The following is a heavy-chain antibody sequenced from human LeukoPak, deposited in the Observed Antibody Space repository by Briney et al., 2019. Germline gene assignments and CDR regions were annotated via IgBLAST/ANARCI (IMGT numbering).Heavy chain of an antibody. Sequence: GASVKVSCKAFGYTFTSYGISWVRQAPGQGLEWMGWISGNNDNPNYAQKFQGRVTMTTETSTSTAYMELRSLRSDDTAVYYCARDSNKWDYEAFDIWGQGTMVTVSS. CDR2: ISGNNDNP. V-gene: IGHV1-18*01. D-gene: IGHD1-7*01. CDR3: ARDSNKWDYEAFDI. CDR1: GYTFTSYG. J-gene: IGHJ3*02.